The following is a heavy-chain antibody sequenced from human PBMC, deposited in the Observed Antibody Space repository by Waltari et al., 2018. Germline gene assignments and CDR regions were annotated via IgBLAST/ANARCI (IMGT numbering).Heavy chain of an antibody. J-gene: IGHJ3*02. Sequence: EVQLVESGGGLVQPGGSLRLSCAASGFTRNSYSLNWVRQAPGKGLEWVSYISSSSATIYYADSVRGRFTISRDNARNSLYLQMNSLRGEDTAVYYCARDSTRWTHAFDIWGQGTMVTVSS. D-gene: IGHD1-1*01. CDR2: ISSSSATI. V-gene: IGHV3-48*04. CDR1: GFTRNSYS. CDR3: ARDSTRWTHAFDI.